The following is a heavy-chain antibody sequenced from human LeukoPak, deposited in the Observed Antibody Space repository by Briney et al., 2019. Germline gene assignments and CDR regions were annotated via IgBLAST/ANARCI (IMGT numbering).Heavy chain of an antibody. CDR2: INPNSGGT. J-gene: IGHJ3*02. D-gene: IGHD3-22*01. CDR1: GYTFTGYY. Sequence: ASVKVSCKASGYTFTGYYMHWVRQAPGQGLEWMGWINPNSGGTNYAQKSQGRVTMTRDTSISTAYMELSRLRSDDTAVYYCARGRDYSDYYDSSAAFDIWGQGTMVTVSS. V-gene: IGHV1-2*02. CDR3: ARGRDYSDYYDSSAAFDI.